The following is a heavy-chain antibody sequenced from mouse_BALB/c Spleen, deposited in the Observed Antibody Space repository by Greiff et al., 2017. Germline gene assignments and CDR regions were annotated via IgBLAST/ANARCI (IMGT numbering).Heavy chain of an antibody. D-gene: IGHD2-4*01. CDR2: ISSGSSTI. V-gene: IGHV5-17*02. CDR1: GFTFSSFG. J-gene: IGHJ4*01. CDR3: ARRSDDYSYAMDY. Sequence: EVQRVESGGGLVQPGGSRKLSCAASGFTFSSFGMHWVRQAPEKGLEWVAYISSGSSTIYYADTVKGRFTISRDNPKNTLFLQMTSLRSEDTAMYYCARRSDDYSYAMDYWGQGTSVTVSS.